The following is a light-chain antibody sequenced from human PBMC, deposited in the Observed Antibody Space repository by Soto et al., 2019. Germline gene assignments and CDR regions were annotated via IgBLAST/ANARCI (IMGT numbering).Light chain of an antibody. Sequence: DIVMTQSPDSLAVSLGERATINCKSSQSVLYSSNNKNYLAWYQQKPGQAPRLLIYGASNRATGIPDRFSGSGSATDFTLTISRLEPEDFAVYFCQQSGSSPLTFGGGTKVDIK. CDR1: QSVLYSSNNKNY. CDR2: GAS. V-gene: IGKV4-1*01. CDR3: QQSGSSPLT. J-gene: IGKJ4*01.